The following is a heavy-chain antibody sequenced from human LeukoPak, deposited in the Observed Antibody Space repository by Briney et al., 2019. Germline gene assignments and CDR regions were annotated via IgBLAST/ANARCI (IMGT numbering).Heavy chain of an antibody. CDR3: AKVGIVGATTSAYFEY. Sequence: PGGSLRLSCAASGFTFSSYWMSWVRQAPGKGLEWVANIKQDGSEKYYVDSVKGRFTISRDNSKNTLYLQMNSLRPEDTAAYYCAKVGIVGATTSAYFEYWGQGTLVTVSS. J-gene: IGHJ4*02. V-gene: IGHV3-7*03. CDR2: IKQDGSEK. D-gene: IGHD1-26*01. CDR1: GFTFSSYW.